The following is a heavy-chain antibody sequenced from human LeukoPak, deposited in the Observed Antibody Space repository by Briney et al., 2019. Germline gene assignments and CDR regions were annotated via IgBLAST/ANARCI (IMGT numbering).Heavy chain of an antibody. Sequence: GASVKVSCKASGYTFTGCYMHWVRQAPGQGLEWMGRINPNSGGTNYAQKFQGRVTMTRDTSISTAHMELSRLRSDDTAVYYCASLGPTVTTLSGSFDIWGLWTMVTVSS. CDR1: GYTFTGCY. J-gene: IGHJ3*02. D-gene: IGHD4-17*01. CDR2: INPNSGGT. CDR3: ASLGPTVTTLSGSFDI. V-gene: IGHV1-2*06.